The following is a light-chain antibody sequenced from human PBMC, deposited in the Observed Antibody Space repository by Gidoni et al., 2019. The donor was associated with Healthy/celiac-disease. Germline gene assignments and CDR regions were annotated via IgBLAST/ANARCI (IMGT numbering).Light chain of an antibody. J-gene: IGKJ4*01. CDR3: QQYGSSPQVT. V-gene: IGKV3-20*01. CDR1: PSVSSSY. Sequence: ELGLTQSPGTLSMSPGERATLSCRASPSVSSSYLAWYQQKPGQAPRLLIYCASSRATGIPDRFSGSGSGTDFTLTISRLEPEDFAVYYCQQYGSSPQVTFGGGTKVEIK. CDR2: CAS.